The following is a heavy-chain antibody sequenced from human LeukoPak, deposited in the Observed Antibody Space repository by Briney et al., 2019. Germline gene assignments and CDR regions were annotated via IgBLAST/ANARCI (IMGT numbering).Heavy chain of an antibody. CDR3: TMRGNTWYDC. J-gene: IGHJ4*02. V-gene: IGHV3-53*01. D-gene: IGHD6-13*01. Sequence: GGSLRLSCAASGFTVSSKYMSWVRQAPGKGLEWVSVIYSGGSTYYADSVKGRFTISRDNSKNTADLQMNSLRVEDTAVYYCTMRGNTWYDCWGQGTLVTVSS. CDR1: GFTVSSKY. CDR2: IYSGGST.